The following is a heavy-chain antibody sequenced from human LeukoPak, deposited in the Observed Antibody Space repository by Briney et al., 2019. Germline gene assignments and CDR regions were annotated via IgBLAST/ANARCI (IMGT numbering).Heavy chain of an antibody. CDR2: IHQSGST. Sequence: SETLSLTCAVYSGSFSGHYWSWIRQPPGEGLEWIGEIHQSGSTKYNPSLKSRVTISVDTSKNQFSLKLTSVTAADTAVYYCATHGLGDDDSHYFGYWGQGTLVTVSS. D-gene: IGHD3-22*01. CDR1: SGSFSGHY. J-gene: IGHJ4*02. CDR3: ATHGLGDDDSHYFGY. V-gene: IGHV4-34*01.